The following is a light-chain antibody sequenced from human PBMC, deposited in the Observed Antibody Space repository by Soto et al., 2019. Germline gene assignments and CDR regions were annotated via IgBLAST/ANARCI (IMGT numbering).Light chain of an antibody. CDR3: QKYDNAPLT. CDR2: AAS. J-gene: IGKJ4*01. CDR1: QAISNY. V-gene: IGKV1-27*01. Sequence: DIQMTQSPSSLSASVGDSVTIPCRASQAISNYLAWYQQKPGKVPKLLIYAASTLQSGVPFRFSGSGSGTDFTLTISSLQPEDVATYYCQKYDNAPLTFGGGTKVDIK.